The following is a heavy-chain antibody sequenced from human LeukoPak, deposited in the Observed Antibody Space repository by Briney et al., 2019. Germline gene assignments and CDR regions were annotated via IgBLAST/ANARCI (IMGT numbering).Heavy chain of an antibody. D-gene: IGHD2-2*01. CDR1: GFTFSSYG. V-gene: IGHV3-30*03. Sequence: PGGSLRLSCAASGFTFSSYGMHWVRQAPGKGLEWVAVISYDGSNKYYADSVKGRFTISRDNSKNTLYLQMNSLRAEDTAVYYCARDCFDCSSPAPQHWGQGTLVTVSS. J-gene: IGHJ1*01. CDR3: ARDCFDCSSPAPQH. CDR2: ISYDGSNK.